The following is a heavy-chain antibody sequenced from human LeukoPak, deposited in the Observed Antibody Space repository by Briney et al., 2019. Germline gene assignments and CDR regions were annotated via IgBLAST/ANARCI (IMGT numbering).Heavy chain of an antibody. CDR1: GFTFSSYA. V-gene: IGHV3-23*01. CDR2: ISGSGGST. J-gene: IGHJ6*03. CDR3: AKGLGGLGYYYYYYMDV. Sequence: GGSLRLSCAASGFTFSSYAMSWVRQAPGKGLEWVSAISGSGGSTYYADSVKGRFTISRDNSKNTLYLQMNSLRAEDTAVYYCAKGLGGLGYYYYYYMDVWGKGTTVTVSS. D-gene: IGHD3-10*01.